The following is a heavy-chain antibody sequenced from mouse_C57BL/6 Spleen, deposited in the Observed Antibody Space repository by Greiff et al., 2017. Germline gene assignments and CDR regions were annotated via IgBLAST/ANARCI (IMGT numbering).Heavy chain of an antibody. CDR2: INPHNGGT. CDR3: ARHYYGSSYDY. D-gene: IGHD1-1*01. Sequence: EVQLQQSGPELVKPGASVKISCKASGYTFTDYYMNWVKQSHGKSLEWIGDINPHNGGTSYNQKFKGKATLPVDKSSSTAYMELRSLTSEDSAVYYCARHYYGSSYDYWGQGTTLTVSS. J-gene: IGHJ2*01. CDR1: GYTFTDYY. V-gene: IGHV1-26*01.